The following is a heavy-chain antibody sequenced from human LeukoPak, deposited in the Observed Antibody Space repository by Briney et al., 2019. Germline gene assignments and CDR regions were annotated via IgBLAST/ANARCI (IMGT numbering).Heavy chain of an antibody. CDR3: ASWGNIVVVPAAN. Sequence: GGSLRLSCAASGFTFSSYSMNWVRQAPGKGLEWVSSISSSSTNIYYADSVKGRFTISRDNAKNSLYLQMNSLRAEDTAVYYCASWGNIVVVPAANWGQGTLVTVSS. J-gene: IGHJ4*02. CDR1: GFTFSSYS. V-gene: IGHV3-21*01. CDR2: ISSSSTNI. D-gene: IGHD2-2*01.